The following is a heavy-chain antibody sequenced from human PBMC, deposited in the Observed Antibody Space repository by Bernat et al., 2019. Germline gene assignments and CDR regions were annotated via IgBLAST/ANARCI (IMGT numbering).Heavy chain of an antibody. V-gene: IGHV3-23*01. D-gene: IGHD3-16*01. CDR1: GFTFSSYD. CDR3: AKEAQGQYDH. Sequence: EVQLLESGGGLVQPGGSLRLSCAASGFTFSSYDMSWVRQAPGKGLEWVSAISGSGGSTYYDDYVKGRFTISRDNTKNTLYLQMNSLRAEDTAVDYCAKEAQGQYDHWGQGTLVTVSS. J-gene: IGHJ4*02. CDR2: ISGSGGST.